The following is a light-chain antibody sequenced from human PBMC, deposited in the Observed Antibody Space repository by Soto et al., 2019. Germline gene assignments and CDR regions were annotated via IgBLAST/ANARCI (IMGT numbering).Light chain of an antibody. CDR2: HAS. CDR1: QSVGNNF. V-gene: IGKV3-20*01. J-gene: IGKJ4*01. Sequence: EIVLTQSPGTLSLSPGERAALSCRASQSVGNNFLGWYQQKPGQSPRLLIYHASNRATGIPDRFSGTVSGTDFTLTISRLEPEDFAVYFCHQYASAPLTFGGGTKVEIK. CDR3: HQYASAPLT.